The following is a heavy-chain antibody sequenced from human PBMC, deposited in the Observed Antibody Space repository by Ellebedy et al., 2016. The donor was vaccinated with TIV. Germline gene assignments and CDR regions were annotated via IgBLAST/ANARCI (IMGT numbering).Heavy chain of an antibody. CDR2: FIPIFDTP. D-gene: IGHD2-21*02. J-gene: IGHJ2*01. V-gene: IGHV1-69*13. Sequence: AASVKVSCKASGGSFSNYGFNWVRQAPGQGLEWMGAFIPIFDTPSYAQRFQGRLTITADESTTTAHMELSSLRSDDTAMYYCAKSVVSVEIEWYFDIWGRGTLVTVSS. CDR3: AKSVVSVEIEWYFDI. CDR1: GGSFSNYG.